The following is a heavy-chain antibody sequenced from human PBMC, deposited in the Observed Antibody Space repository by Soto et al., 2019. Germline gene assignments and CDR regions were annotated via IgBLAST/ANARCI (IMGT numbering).Heavy chain of an antibody. Sequence: SETLSLTCTVSGGSISSGGYYWSWIRQHPGKGLEWIGYIYYSGSTYYNPSLKSRVTISVDTSKNQFSLKLSSVTAADTAVYYCARERGDSSGYYYGAFDIWGQGTMVTVSS. V-gene: IGHV4-31*03. D-gene: IGHD3-22*01. CDR3: ARERGDSSGYYYGAFDI. J-gene: IGHJ3*02. CDR1: GGSISSGGYY. CDR2: IYYSGST.